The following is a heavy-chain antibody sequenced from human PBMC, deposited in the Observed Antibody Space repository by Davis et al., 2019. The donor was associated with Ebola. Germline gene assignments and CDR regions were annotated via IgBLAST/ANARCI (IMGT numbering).Heavy chain of an antibody. Sequence: GESLKISCVVSGLTFSGYGMHWVRQAPGKGLEWVAIIWYDGSKEYYADSVKGRFTVSRDNSKNTLDLQMNSLRAEDTAVYYCARETYYYGSGNDGMDVWGQGTTVTVSS. J-gene: IGHJ6*02. D-gene: IGHD3-10*01. CDR3: ARETYYYGSGNDGMDV. CDR2: IWYDGSKE. V-gene: IGHV3-33*01. CDR1: GLTFSGYG.